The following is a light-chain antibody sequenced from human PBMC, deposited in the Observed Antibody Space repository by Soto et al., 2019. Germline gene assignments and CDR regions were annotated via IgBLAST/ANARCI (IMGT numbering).Light chain of an antibody. CDR3: QQLNSYPLT. CDR2: AAS. CDR1: QGISSY. V-gene: IGKV1-9*01. Sequence: IQLTQSPSSLSASVGDRVTLTCRASQGISSYLAWYQQKPGKAPKLLIYAASTLQSGVPSRFSGSGSGTDFTLTISSLQPEDFATYYCQQLNSYPLTFGGGTKVDI. J-gene: IGKJ4*01.